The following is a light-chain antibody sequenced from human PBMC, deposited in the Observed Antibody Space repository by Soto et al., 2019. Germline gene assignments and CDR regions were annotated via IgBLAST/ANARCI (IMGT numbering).Light chain of an antibody. CDR2: DTS. Sequence: EIVLTQSPATLSLSPGERATLSCRASQSIGTSLVWYQQKPGQTPSLLIYDTSNKATGIAARFSGSGSGTDFTLSISSLEPEDFAVYYCQQRSTWPSFGGGTKVEIK. CDR1: QSIGTS. CDR3: QQRSTWPS. V-gene: IGKV3-11*01. J-gene: IGKJ4*01.